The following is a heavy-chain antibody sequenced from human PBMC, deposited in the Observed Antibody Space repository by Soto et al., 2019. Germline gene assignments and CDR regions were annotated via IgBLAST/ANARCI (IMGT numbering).Heavy chain of an antibody. CDR1: GGSISSGAYY. CDR2: IYYSGST. D-gene: IGHD2-15*01. CDR3: ARHSHHGGNPIGY. J-gene: IGHJ4*02. Sequence: QLQLQESGPGLVKPSETLSLTCTVSGGSISSGAYYWGWIRQPPGKGLEWIGSIYYSGSTYYNPSLKSRVTISVDTSKNQFSRKLSSVTAADTAVYYCARHSHHGGNPIGYWGQGTLVTVSS. V-gene: IGHV4-39*01.